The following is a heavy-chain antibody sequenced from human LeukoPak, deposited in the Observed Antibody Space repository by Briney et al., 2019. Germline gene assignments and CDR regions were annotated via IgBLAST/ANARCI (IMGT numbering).Heavy chain of an antibody. Sequence: SQTLSLTCAISGDSVSSNNAAWNWIRQSPSRGLEWLGRTYYRSRWFTDYALSVKSRITINPDTSRNQFSLQLNSVSPEDTAVYYCVRGSALDIWGQGTMVTVFS. CDR3: VRGSALDI. CDR2: TYYRSRWFT. V-gene: IGHV6-1*01. J-gene: IGHJ3*02. CDR1: GDSVSSNNAA.